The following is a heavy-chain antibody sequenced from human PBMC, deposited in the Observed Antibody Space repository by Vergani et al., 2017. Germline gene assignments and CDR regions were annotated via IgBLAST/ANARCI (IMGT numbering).Heavy chain of an antibody. CDR3: ARGWVSGWYGELGY. CDR2: IYYTGST. J-gene: IGHJ4*02. Sequence: QVQLQESGPGLVKPSETLSLTCTVSGGSISSYYWTWIRQPPGKGLEWIGNIYYTGSTNYNPSLQSRVTMSVDTSNNRFSLGLSSVTAADTAVYYCARGWVSGWYGELGYWGQGTLVTVSA. D-gene: IGHD6-19*01. V-gene: IGHV4-59*01. CDR1: GGSISSYY.